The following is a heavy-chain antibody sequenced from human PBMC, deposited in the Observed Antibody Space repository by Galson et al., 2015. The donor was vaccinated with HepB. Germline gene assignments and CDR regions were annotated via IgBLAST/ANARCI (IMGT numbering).Heavy chain of an antibody. D-gene: IGHD3-16*01. J-gene: IGHJ4*02. CDR3: ARDYDRFDF. CDR1: GFTSSSYE. V-gene: IGHV3-48*03. CDR2: ISSGSLTI. Sequence: LRLSCAASGFTSSSYEMNWVRQAPGKGLEWISYISSGSLTIYYADSVRGRFTISRDNANNSLYLQMNSLRAEDSAVYFCARDYDRFDFWGRGTLVTVSS.